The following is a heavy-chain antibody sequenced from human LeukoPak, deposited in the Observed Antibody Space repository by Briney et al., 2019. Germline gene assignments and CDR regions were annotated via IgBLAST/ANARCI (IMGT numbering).Heavy chain of an antibody. Sequence: MASETLPLTCTVSGGSISSYYWSWIRQPAGKGLEWIGRIYTSGSTNYNPSLKSRVTMSVDTSKNQFSLKLSSVTAADTAVYYCARGTYTSHDYWGQGTLVTVSS. D-gene: IGHD2-2*02. CDR1: GGSISSYY. V-gene: IGHV4-4*07. CDR3: ARGTYTSHDY. J-gene: IGHJ4*02. CDR2: IYTSGST.